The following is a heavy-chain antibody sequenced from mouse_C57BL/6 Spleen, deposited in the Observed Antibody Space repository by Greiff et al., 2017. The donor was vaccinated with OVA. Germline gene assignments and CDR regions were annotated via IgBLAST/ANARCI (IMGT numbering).Heavy chain of an antibody. Sequence: VQLQQPGAELVRPGSSVKLSCKASGYTFTSYWMHWVKQRPIQGLEWIGNIDPSDSETQYNQKFKDKATLTVDKSSSTAYMRLSSLTSEDSAVYYCARDDYAYAMDYWGQGTSVTVSS. D-gene: IGHD2-4*01. V-gene: IGHV1-52*01. J-gene: IGHJ4*01. CDR3: ARDDYAYAMDY. CDR2: IDPSDSET. CDR1: GYTFTSYW.